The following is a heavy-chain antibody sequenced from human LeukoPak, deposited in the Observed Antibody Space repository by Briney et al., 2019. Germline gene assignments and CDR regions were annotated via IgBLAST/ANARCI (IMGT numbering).Heavy chain of an antibody. CDR3: ARGDSSSSPFDY. Sequence: PGGSLRLSCAASGFSFSSYAMHWVRQPPGKGLEWMAVISYDGNNKFYGDSVKGRFTISRDNSKNTVYLQMNSLRAEETAVYFCARGDSSSSPFDYWGQGTLVIVSS. CDR2: ISYDGNNK. J-gene: IGHJ4*02. V-gene: IGHV3-30-3*01. CDR1: GFSFSSYA. D-gene: IGHD6-6*01.